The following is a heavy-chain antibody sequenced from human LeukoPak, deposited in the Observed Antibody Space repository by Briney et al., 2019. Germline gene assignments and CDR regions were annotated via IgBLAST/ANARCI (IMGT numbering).Heavy chain of an antibody. J-gene: IGHJ6*02. D-gene: IGHD5-24*01. V-gene: IGHV3-74*01. CDR1: GFTFSSYS. Sequence: GGSLRLSCAASGFTFSSYSMHWVRQAPGKGLVWVSRIKGDGSVTNYADSVKGRFTISRDNANNTLYLQMNSLRAEDTAVYYCARVWLQQVYYYYGMDVWGQGTTVTVSS. CDR3: ARVWLQQVYYYYGMDV. CDR2: IKGDGSVT.